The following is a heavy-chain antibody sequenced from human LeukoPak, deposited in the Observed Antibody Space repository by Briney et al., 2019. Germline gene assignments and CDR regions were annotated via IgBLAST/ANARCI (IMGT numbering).Heavy chain of an antibody. D-gene: IGHD3-22*01. CDR1: GYTFTSYY. J-gene: IGHJ4*02. CDR2: INPSGGST. V-gene: IGHV1-46*01. Sequence: ASVKVSCKASGYTFTSYYMHWVRQAPGQGLEWMGIINPSGGSTSYAQKFQGRVTMTSDTSTSTVYMELSSLRSEDTAVYYCARDLRDSSGYYYPLGYWGQGTLVTVSS. CDR3: ARDLRDSSGYYYPLGY.